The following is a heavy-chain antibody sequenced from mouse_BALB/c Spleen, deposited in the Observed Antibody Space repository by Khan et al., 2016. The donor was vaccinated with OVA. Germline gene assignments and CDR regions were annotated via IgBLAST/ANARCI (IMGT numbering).Heavy chain of an antibody. CDR1: GFTFSTYG. CDR3: ARLAYYYDSEGFAY. V-gene: IGHV5-6*01. CDR2: VSTGGGYT. D-gene: IGHD1-1*01. Sequence: EVQLQESGGDLVKPGGSLKLSCAASGFTFSTYGMSWVRQTPDKRLEWVATVSTGGGYTYYPDSVKGRFTISRVNAKNTLYLQMSSPKSEDTAMFYCARLAYYYDSEGFAYWGQGTLVTVSA. J-gene: IGHJ3*01.